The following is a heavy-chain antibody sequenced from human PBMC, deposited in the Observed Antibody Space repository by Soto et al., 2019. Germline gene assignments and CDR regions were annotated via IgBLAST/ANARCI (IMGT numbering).Heavy chain of an antibody. J-gene: IGHJ4*02. CDR2: ISDSGGST. Sequence: EVQLLESGGGLVQPGGSLRLSCAASGFTFSSYAMTWVRQAPGKGLELVSTISDSGGSTYYADSVKGRFTISRDNSKNTLYLQMNSLRAEDTAVYYCAKLYFRGRYCTSSTCNNYWGQGTLVTVSS. V-gene: IGHV3-23*01. D-gene: IGHD2-2*01. CDR1: GFTFSSYA. CDR3: AKLYFRGRYCTSSTCNNY.